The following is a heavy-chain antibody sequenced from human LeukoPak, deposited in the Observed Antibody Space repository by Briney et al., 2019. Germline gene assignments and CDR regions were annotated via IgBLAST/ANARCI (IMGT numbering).Heavy chain of an antibody. D-gene: IGHD2-15*01. V-gene: IGHV4-39*07. Sequence: SETLSLTCTVSSGSISSSNDFWGWIRQPPGKGLEWIGSIYYSASTYYNPSLKSRVTISVDTSKNQFSLKLSSVTAADTAVYYCARDPCSGGSCYVPSMAFDPWGQGTLVTVSS. CDR1: SGSISSSNDF. J-gene: IGHJ5*02. CDR2: IYYSAST. CDR3: ARDPCSGGSCYVPSMAFDP.